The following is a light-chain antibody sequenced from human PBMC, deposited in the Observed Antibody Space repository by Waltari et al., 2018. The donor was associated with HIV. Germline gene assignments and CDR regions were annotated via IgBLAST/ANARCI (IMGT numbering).Light chain of an antibody. V-gene: IGLV2-23*02. CDR2: EVS. Sequence: TLTLPPPVSGSPGQSLPISCTGTSSYVGNFYPVTWYHQPPGKVPKVMIYEVSKRPSVVSNRFSGSKSGNRAFLTISGLQAEDEADYYCGSYAGSSAVVFGGGTKLTVL. CDR1: SSYVGNFYP. CDR3: GSYAGSSAVV. J-gene: IGLJ2*01.